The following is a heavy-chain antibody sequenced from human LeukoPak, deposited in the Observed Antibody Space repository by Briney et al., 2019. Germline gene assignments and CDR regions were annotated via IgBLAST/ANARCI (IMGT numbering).Heavy chain of an antibody. V-gene: IGHV4-39*01. J-gene: IGHJ4*02. CDR2: IHYSGST. CDR3: ATLDSSGRDH. Sequence: SETLSLTCTVSGGSISSSSYYWGWIHQPPGKGLEWIGSIHYSGSTSSNPSLKSRVTISVDTSKNQFSLKLSSVTAADTAVYYCATLDSSGRDHWGQGTLVTVSS. D-gene: IGHD6-19*01. CDR1: GGSISSSSYY.